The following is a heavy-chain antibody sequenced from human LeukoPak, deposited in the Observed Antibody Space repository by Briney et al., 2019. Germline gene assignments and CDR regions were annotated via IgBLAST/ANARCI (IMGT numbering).Heavy chain of an antibody. D-gene: IGHD2-2*01. J-gene: IGHJ6*03. CDR3: ARDRAAAMEYYYMDV. V-gene: IGHV3-33*01. CDR2: IWYDGSNK. Sequence: GRSLRLSCAASGFTFRSYGMHWVRQAPGEGLEWVAVIWYDGSNKNYADSVKGRFTISRDNSKNTLYLQMNGLRAEDTAVYYCARDRAAAMEYYYMDVWGKGTTVTVSS. CDR1: GFTFRSYG.